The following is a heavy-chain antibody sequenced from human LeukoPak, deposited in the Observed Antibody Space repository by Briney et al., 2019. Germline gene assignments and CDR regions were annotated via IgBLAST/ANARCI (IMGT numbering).Heavy chain of an antibody. CDR3: ARQTGSSSWYYYYYGMDV. D-gene: IGHD6-13*01. V-gene: IGHV3-30-3*01. J-gene: IGHJ6*02. CDR1: GFTFSSSA. Sequence: GGSLRLSCAASGFTFSSSAMHWVRQAPGKGLEWVAVISYDGSNKYYADSVKGRFTISRDNSKNTLYLQMNSLRAEDTAVYYCARQTGSSSWYYYYYGMDVWGQGTTVTVSS. CDR2: ISYDGSNK.